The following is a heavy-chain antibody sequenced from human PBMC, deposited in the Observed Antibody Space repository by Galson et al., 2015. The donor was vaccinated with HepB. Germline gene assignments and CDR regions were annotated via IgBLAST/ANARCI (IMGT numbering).Heavy chain of an antibody. Sequence: SETLSLTCSVYDGSFIGYYWSWIRQPPGKGLEWIGEINHSGSANYSPSLKSQVTISIDTSKNQFSLTLNSVTAADTAVYYCARDGSGWYIPHFDYWGQGSLVTVSS. D-gene: IGHD6-19*01. CDR2: INHSGSA. CDR3: ARDGSGWYIPHFDY. V-gene: IGHV4-34*01. J-gene: IGHJ4*02. CDR1: DGSFIGYY.